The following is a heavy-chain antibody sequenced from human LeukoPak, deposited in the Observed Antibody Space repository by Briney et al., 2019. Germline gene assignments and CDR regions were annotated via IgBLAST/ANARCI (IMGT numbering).Heavy chain of an antibody. CDR1: GYTFTSYG. J-gene: IGHJ4*02. Sequence: ASVKVSFKASGYTFTSYGITWVRQAPGQGLEWMGWISAYNGNTNYAHKLQGRVTMTTDTSTSTAYMEMRSLRSDDTAVYYCARNSFYYDSGGRLYQFDYWGQGTLVTVSS. V-gene: IGHV1-18*01. CDR3: ARNSFYYDSGGRLYQFDY. CDR2: ISAYNGNT. D-gene: IGHD3-22*01.